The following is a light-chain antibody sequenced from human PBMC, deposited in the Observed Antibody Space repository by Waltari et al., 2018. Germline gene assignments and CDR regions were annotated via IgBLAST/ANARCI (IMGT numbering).Light chain of an antibody. Sequence: DIQMTQSPSTLSASVGDRVTVTCRASQTINIWLAWYQQKPGKAPKLLISGASSLESGVPSRFSGSGSGTEFTLTISGLQAEDVAVYYCQQYSATPPTFGQGTKVEIK. CDR1: QTINIW. CDR3: QQYSATPPT. CDR2: GAS. J-gene: IGKJ1*01. V-gene: IGKV1-5*01.